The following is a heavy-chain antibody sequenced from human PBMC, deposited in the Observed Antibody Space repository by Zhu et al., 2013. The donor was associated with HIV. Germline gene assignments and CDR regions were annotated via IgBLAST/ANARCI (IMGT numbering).Heavy chain of an antibody. CDR3: ATKDCGEDCSRDDLGATLYFHMDV. D-gene: IGHD2-21*01. Sequence: QVLLVQSGADVKRPGASLNVSCKASGYSFTGYYIHWVRQVPGQGPEWMGWINPKSGATIYARKFQGRVTMTRDTSISTAYMELIRLTSDDTALYYCATKDCGEDCSRDDLGATLYFHMDVWGTRDLRHRLL. V-gene: IGHV1-2*02. J-gene: IGHJ6*03. CDR2: INPKSGAT. CDR1: GYSFTGYY.